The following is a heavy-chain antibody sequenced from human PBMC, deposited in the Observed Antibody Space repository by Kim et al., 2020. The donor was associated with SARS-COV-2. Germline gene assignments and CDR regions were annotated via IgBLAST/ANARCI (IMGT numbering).Heavy chain of an antibody. CDR3: ANPYGDFPSDWVDP. Sequence: GGSLRLSCAASGFTFSSYAIYWVRQAPGKGPEWVAVISYDGSNKYYADSVKGRFTISRDNSKNTLYLQMNSLRPEDTAVYYCANPYGDFPSDWVDPWGQGTLVTVSS. D-gene: IGHD4-17*01. V-gene: IGHV3-30*04. J-gene: IGHJ5*02. CDR1: GFTFSSYA. CDR2: ISYDGSNK.